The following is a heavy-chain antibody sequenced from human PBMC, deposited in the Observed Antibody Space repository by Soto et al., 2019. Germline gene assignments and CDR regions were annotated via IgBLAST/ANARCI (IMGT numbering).Heavy chain of an antibody. CDR2: IIPIFGTA. V-gene: IGHV1-69*01. CDR1: GGTFSSYA. Sequence: QVQLVQSGAEVKKPGSSVKVSCKASGGTFSSYAISWVRQAPGQGLEWMGGIIPIFGTANYAQTFQGRVTITADESTSTAYMELSSLRSEDTAVYYCARGGHCSGGSCYSYLADYWGQGTLVTVSS. J-gene: IGHJ4*02. D-gene: IGHD2-15*01. CDR3: ARGGHCSGGSCYSYLADY.